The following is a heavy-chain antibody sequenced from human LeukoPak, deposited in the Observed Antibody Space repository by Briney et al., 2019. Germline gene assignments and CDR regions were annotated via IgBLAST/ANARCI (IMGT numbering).Heavy chain of an antibody. Sequence: GGSLRLSCAVSGFTLSDHSMDWARHAPGKGLQWVGRTRNKANRYTTENAASVKGRFTISRDDSKNSLYLQMDSLKTEDTAVYYCARVMTTVGGWGQGTLVTVSS. D-gene: IGHD3-16*01. CDR1: GFTLSDHS. CDR2: TRNKANRYTT. CDR3: ARVMTTVGG. V-gene: IGHV3-72*01. J-gene: IGHJ4*02.